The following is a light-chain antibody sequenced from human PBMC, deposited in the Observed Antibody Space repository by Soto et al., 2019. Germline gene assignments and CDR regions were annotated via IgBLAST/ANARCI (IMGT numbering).Light chain of an antibody. Sequence: IQLTRSPSSLSASVGDRVTITCRASQGISSYLAWYQQKPGKAPKLLIYAASTLQSGVPSRFSGSGSGAEFTLTISSLQPEDFATYYCQQSFSPLLTSGGGTKVDIK. CDR1: QGISSY. J-gene: IGKJ4*01. CDR3: QQSFSPLLT. V-gene: IGKV1-39*01. CDR2: AAS.